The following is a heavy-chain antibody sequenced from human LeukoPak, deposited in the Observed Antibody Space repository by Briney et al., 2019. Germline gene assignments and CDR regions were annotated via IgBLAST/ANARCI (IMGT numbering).Heavy chain of an antibody. CDR2: IYYSGST. J-gene: IGHJ5*02. Sequence: SETLSLTCTVSGGSVSSGSYYWSWIRQPPGKGLEWIGYIYYSGSTNYNPSLKSRVTISVDTSKNQFSLKLSSVTAADTAVYYCVRAPYCSSTSCYLNWFDPWGQGTLVTVSS. CDR1: GGSVSSGSYY. CDR3: VRAPYCSSTSCYLNWFDP. V-gene: IGHV4-61*01. D-gene: IGHD2-2*01.